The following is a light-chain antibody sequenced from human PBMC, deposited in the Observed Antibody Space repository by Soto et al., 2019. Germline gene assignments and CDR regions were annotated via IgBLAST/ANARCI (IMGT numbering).Light chain of an antibody. J-gene: IGLJ2*01. V-gene: IGLV2-8*01. CDR2: EVS. CDR3: CTSAASNNLGV. CDR1: SSDVGGYNY. Sequence: QSALTQPPSASGSPGQSVTISCIGTSSDVGGYNYVSWYQQHPGKAPKLMIYEVSNRPSGVPDRFSGSKSGNTASLTVSGRQADDEADYYCCTSAASNNLGVFGGGTKLTVL.